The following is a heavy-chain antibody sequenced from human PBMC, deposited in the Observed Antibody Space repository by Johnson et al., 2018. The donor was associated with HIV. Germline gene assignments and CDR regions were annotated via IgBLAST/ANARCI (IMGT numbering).Heavy chain of an antibody. CDR2: IGASGITT. D-gene: IGHD3-3*01. Sequence: VQLVESGGDLIQPGGSLRLSCAASGFTFRNYAMSWVRQAPGKGLEWVSGIGASGITTYYADSVRGRFTISSDNAKNSLYLQMNSLRAEDTAVYYCARDGGYNLWSGWPPGAFDLWGQGNMVTVSS. CDR3: ARDGGYNLWSGWPPGAFDL. V-gene: IGHV3-48*04. CDR1: GFTFRNYA. J-gene: IGHJ3*01.